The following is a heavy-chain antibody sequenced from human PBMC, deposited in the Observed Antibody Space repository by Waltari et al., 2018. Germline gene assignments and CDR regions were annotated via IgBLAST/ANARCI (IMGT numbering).Heavy chain of an antibody. CDR1: GFTFDDYA. CDR2: ISWNSGSI. D-gene: IGHD7-27*01. J-gene: IGHJ4*02. V-gene: IGHV3-9*01. CDR3: VRDHWGPDY. Sequence: EVQLVESGGGLVQPGRSLRLSCAASGFTFDDYAMHWVRQAPGKGLEWVSGISWNSGSIGYADSVKGRFTISRDNAKDSVYLQMNSLRADDTAMYYCVRDHWGPDYWGQGTLVTVSS.